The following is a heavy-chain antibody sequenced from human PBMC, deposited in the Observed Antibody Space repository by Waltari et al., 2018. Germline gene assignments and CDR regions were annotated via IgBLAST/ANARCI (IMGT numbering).Heavy chain of an antibody. CDR1: GFTFDDYA. D-gene: IGHD6-6*01. CDR2: ISWNSGSI. CDR3: AKSHSSSSYWYFDL. V-gene: IGHV3-9*01. J-gene: IGHJ2*01. Sequence: EVQLVESGGGLVQPGRSLRLSCAASGFTFDDYAMHGVRQAPGKGLEWVSGISWNSGSIGYADSVKGRFTISRDNAKNSLYLQMNSLRAEDTALYYCAKSHSSSSYWYFDLWGRGTLVTVSS.